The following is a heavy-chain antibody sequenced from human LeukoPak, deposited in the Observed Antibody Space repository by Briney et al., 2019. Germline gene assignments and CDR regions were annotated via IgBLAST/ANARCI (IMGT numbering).Heavy chain of an antibody. CDR3: ARTLVVPAASLPAGYYYYMDV. V-gene: IGHV4-4*07. J-gene: IGHJ6*03. D-gene: IGHD2-2*01. CDR1: GGSISSYY. CDR2: IYTSGST. Sequence: PSETLSLTCTVSGGSISSYYWSWIRQPAGKGLEWIGRIYTSGSTNYNPSLKSRVTMSVDTSKNQFSLKLSSVTAADTAVYYCARTLVVPAASLPAGYYYYMDVWGKGTTVTISS.